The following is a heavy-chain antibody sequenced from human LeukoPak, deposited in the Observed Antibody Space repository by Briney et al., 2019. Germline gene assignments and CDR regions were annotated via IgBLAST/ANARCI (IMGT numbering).Heavy chain of an antibody. J-gene: IGHJ4*02. CDR1: GGTFSSYA. CDR3: ARDPIAAAGNFDY. D-gene: IGHD6-13*01. CDR2: IIPIFGTA. V-gene: IGHV1-69*05. Sequence: SVKVSCKASGGTFSSYAISWVRQAPGQGLEWMGRIIPIFGTANYAQKFLGRVTITTDESTSTAYMELSSLRSEDTAVYYCARDPIAAAGNFDYWGQGTLVTVSS.